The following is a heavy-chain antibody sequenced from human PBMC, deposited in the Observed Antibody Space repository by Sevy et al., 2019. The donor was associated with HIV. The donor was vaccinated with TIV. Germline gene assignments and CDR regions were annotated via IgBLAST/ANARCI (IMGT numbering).Heavy chain of an antibody. CDR3: ARDPRIFGDYLLTYFDY. CDR2: ISFDESDK. CDR1: GFTFSNYA. Sequence: GGSLRLSCAATGFTFSNYAMHWVRQAPGKGLEWVALISFDESDKYYADSVKGRFTISRDNSKNTLYLQLSSLRAEDTAVYYCARDPRIFGDYLLTYFDYWGQGVLVTVSS. V-gene: IGHV3-30*12. J-gene: IGHJ4*02. D-gene: IGHD4-17*01.